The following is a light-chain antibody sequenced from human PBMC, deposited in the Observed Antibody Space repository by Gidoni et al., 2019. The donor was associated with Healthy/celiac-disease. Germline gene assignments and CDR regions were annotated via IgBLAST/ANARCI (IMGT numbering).Light chain of an antibody. Sequence: DSQMTPSPSSLSASVGDRVTITCRSSQSISSYLNWYQQKPGKAPKLLIYAASSLQSGVPSRFSGSGSGTDFTLTSSSLQPEDFATYYCQQSYSTFCTFGQGTKVEIK. J-gene: IGKJ1*01. CDR2: AAS. CDR1: QSISSY. CDR3: QQSYSTFCT. V-gene: IGKV1-39*01.